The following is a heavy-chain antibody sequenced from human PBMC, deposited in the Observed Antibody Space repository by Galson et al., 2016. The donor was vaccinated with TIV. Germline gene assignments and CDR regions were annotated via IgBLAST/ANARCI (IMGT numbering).Heavy chain of an antibody. V-gene: IGHV6-1*01. D-gene: IGHD3-10*01. Sequence: CAISGDSVSSNGAAWNWIRQSPSRGLEWLGRTYCRSRCYYDYAVSVKSRITIESDTSKNQFSLQLNSVTSEDTAVYYCARAAGRNGATCHATCESFDFWGQGTKVTVSS. CDR3: ARAAGRNGATCHATCESFDF. J-gene: IGHJ3*01. CDR2: TYCRSRCYY. CDR1: GDSVSSNGAA.